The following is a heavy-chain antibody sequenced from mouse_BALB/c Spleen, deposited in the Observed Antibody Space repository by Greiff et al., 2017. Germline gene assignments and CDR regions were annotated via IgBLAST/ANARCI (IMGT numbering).Heavy chain of an antibody. J-gene: IGHJ4*01. Sequence: LQQPGSELVRPGASVKLSCKASGYTFTSYWMHWVKQRPGQGLEWIGNIYPGSGSTNYDEKFKSKATLTVDTSSSTAYMQLSSLTSEDSAVYYGTRDPYDYGYAMDYWGQGTSVTVSS. CDR2: IYPGSGST. CDR3: TRDPYDYGYAMDY. V-gene: IGHV1S22*01. CDR1: GYTFTSYW. D-gene: IGHD2-4*01.